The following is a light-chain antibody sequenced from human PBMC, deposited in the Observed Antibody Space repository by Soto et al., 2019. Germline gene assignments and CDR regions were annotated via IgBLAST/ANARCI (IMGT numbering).Light chain of an antibody. CDR3: QQYGSSGT. CDR1: QSVSSY. V-gene: IGKV3-11*01. J-gene: IGKJ1*01. CDR2: DAS. Sequence: EIVLTQSPATLSLSPGERATLSCRASQSVSSYLACYQQKPGQAPRLLIYDASNRATGIPARFSGSGSGTEFILTISRLEPEDFAVYYCQQYGSSGTFGQGTKVDI.